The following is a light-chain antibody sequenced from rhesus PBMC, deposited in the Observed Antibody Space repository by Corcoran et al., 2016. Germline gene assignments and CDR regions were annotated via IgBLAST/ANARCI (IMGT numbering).Light chain of an antibody. Sequence: DIVMTQTPLSLPVTPGEPASISCRSSQSLLHSNGNTYLYWYLQKPGQPPRLLIYRVSNPFSGVPDRFRGSGSGTDFTLKISRVEAEDVGVYYCMQALQTPYSFGQGTKVEIK. V-gene: IGKV2-73*01. CDR1: QSLLHSNGNTY. CDR2: RVS. CDR3: MQALQTPYS. J-gene: IGKJ2*01.